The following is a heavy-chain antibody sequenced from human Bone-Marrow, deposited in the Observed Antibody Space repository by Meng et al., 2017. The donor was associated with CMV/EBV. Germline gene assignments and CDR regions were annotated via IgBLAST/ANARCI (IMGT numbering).Heavy chain of an antibody. D-gene: IGHD2-2*01. Sequence: GSLRLSCTVSGGSITTFYWNWIRQPPRKGLEWIGEINHSGITNYNPSLKSRVTISGDTSKNQFSLKLSSVTAADTAVYYCARRRGRLYQLSHWGQGTLVTVSS. CDR3: ARRRGRLYQLSH. CDR2: INHSGIT. J-gene: IGHJ4*02. CDR1: GGSITTFY. V-gene: IGHV4-34*01.